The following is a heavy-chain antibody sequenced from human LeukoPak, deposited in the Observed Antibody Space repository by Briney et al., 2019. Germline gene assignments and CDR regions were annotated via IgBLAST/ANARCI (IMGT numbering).Heavy chain of an antibody. CDR2: INHSGST. CDR3: ARAVALSGFDY. D-gene: IGHD1-14*01. J-gene: IGHJ4*02. V-gene: IGHV4-34*01. Sequence: PSETLSLTCAVYGGSLSGYYWSWIRQPPGKGLEWIGEINHSGSTNYNPSLKSRVTISVDTSKNQFSLKLSSVTAADTAVYYCARAVALSGFDYWGQGTLVTVSS. CDR1: GGSLSGYY.